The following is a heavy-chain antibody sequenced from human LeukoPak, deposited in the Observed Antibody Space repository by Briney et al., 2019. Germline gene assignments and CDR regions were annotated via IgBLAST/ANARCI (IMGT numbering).Heavy chain of an antibody. D-gene: IGHD3-9*01. CDR3: ARGQLRYFDWPRPDYMDV. CDR2: IYYSGST. CDR1: GGSISSSSYY. Sequence: SETLSLTCTVSGGSISSSSYYWGWIRQPPGKGLEWIGSIYYSGSTYYNPSLKSRVTISVDTSKNQFSLKLSSVTAADTAVYYCARGQLRYFDWPRPDYMDVWGKGTTVTISS. J-gene: IGHJ6*03. V-gene: IGHV4-39*07.